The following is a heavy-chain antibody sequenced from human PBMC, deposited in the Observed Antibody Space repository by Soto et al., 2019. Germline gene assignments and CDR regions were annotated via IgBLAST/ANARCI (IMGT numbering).Heavy chain of an antibody. CDR1: GFTFSIYW. V-gene: IGHV3-74*01. D-gene: IGHD6-6*01. Sequence: GGSLRLSCSASGFTFSIYWMHWVRQAPGKGLVWVSRINSDGSSTSYADSVKGRFTISRDNAKNTLYLRMNSLRAEDTAVYYCARNLLDLYSSSPGIDYWGQGTLVTVYS. CDR2: INSDGSST. J-gene: IGHJ4*02. CDR3: ARNLLDLYSSSPGIDY.